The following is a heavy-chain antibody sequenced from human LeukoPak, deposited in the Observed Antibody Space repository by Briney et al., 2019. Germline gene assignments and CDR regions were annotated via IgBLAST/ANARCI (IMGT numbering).Heavy chain of an antibody. CDR1: GFTVSSNY. CDR2: ISGSGGST. CDR3: AKWLSWNYNFDY. D-gene: IGHD1-7*01. Sequence: GGSLRLSCAASGFTVSSNYMSWVRQAPGKGLEWVSAISGSGGSTYYADSVKGRFTISRDNSKNTLYLQMNSLRAEDTAVYYCAKWLSWNYNFDYWGQGTLVTVSS. V-gene: IGHV3-23*01. J-gene: IGHJ4*02.